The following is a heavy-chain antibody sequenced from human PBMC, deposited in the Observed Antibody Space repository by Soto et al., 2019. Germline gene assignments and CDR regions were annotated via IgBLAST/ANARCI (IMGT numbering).Heavy chain of an antibody. J-gene: IGHJ5*02. Sequence: QVQLQESGPGLVKPSETLSLTCTASGGSVSSGSYYWSWIRQPPGKGLEWIGYIYYSGSTNYNPSLKSRVTISVDTSKNQFSLKLSSVTAADTAVYYCARDCIAAAGTEGWFDPWGQGTLVTVSS. V-gene: IGHV4-61*01. CDR3: ARDCIAAAGTEGWFDP. CDR2: IYYSGST. D-gene: IGHD6-13*01. CDR1: GGSVSSGSYY.